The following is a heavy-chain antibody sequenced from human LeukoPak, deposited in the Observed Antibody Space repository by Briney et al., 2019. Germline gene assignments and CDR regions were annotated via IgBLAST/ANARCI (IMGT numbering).Heavy chain of an antibody. Sequence: GGSLRLSCAASGFTFSSYSMNWVRQAPGKGLEWVSSISSSSSYIYYADSVKGRFTISRDNAKNSLYLQMNSLRAEDTAGYYCARELYGSGSFDYWGQGTLVTVSS. D-gene: IGHD3-10*01. CDR3: ARELYGSGSFDY. CDR1: GFTFSSYS. V-gene: IGHV3-21*01. J-gene: IGHJ4*02. CDR2: ISSSSSYI.